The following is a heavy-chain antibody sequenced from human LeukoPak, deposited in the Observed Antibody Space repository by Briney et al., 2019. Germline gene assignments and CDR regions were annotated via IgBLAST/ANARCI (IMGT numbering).Heavy chain of an antibody. CDR3: ARGYYDSSGYSYWYFDL. Sequence: SETLSLTCTVSGASINSYYWSWIRQPPGKGLEWIGYIYYSGSTNYNPSLKSRVTISVDTSKNQFSLKLSSVTAADTAVYYCARGYYDSSGYSYWYFDLWGRGTLVTVSS. CDR1: GASINSYY. J-gene: IGHJ2*01. V-gene: IGHV4-59*01. CDR2: IYYSGST. D-gene: IGHD3-22*01.